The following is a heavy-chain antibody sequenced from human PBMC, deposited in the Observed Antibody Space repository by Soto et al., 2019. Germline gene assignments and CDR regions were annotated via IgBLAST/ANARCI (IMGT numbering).Heavy chain of an antibody. CDR3: ARTDYYYLDY. CDR1: GFAFDIYS. CDR2: ISSSSTYI. Sequence: PGGSLRLSCAASGFAFDIYSMKWVRQAPGKGLEWVSSISSSSTYIFYADSVKGRFTISKDNARNSLYLQMNSLRAEDTAVYYCARTDYYYLDYWGQGTLVTVSS. V-gene: IGHV3-21*01. J-gene: IGHJ4*02. D-gene: IGHD3-10*01.